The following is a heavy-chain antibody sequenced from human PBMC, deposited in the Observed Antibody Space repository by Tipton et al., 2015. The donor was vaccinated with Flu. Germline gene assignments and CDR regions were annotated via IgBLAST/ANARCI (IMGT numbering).Heavy chain of an antibody. Sequence: VQLVQSGAVVKKPGESLKISCKPSGYSFTTYWIGWVRQMPGKGLEWVGSIYPADSDTRYSPSFQGQVIISADRSITTAYLQWDSLKASDTAIYYCASTYSRTDFDYWGQGTLVTVSS. CDR3: ASTYSRTDFDY. V-gene: IGHV5-51*01. CDR1: GYSFTTYW. CDR2: IYPADSDT. D-gene: IGHD6-13*01. J-gene: IGHJ4*02.